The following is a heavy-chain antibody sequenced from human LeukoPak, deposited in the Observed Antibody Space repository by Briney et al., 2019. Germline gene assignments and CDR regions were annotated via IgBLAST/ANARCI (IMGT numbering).Heavy chain of an antibody. D-gene: IGHD4-11*01. CDR1: GGSISSSSYY. CDR3: ASKTTANWFDP. J-gene: IGHJ5*02. Sequence: SETLSLTCTVSGGSISSSSYYWGWIRQPPGKGLEWIGSIYYSGSTYYNPSLKSRVTISVDTSKNQFSLKLSSVTAADTAVYYCASKTTANWFDPWGQGTLVTVSS. CDR2: IYYSGST. V-gene: IGHV4-39*07.